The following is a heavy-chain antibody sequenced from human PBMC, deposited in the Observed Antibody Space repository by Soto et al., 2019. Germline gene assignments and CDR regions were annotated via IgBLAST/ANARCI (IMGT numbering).Heavy chain of an antibody. D-gene: IGHD3-3*01. CDR3: ARGEEVYYDFWSGYYTSSRYYYGMDV. V-gene: IGHV4-59*01. Sequence: QVQLQESGPGLVKPSETLSLTCTVSGGSISSYYWSWIRQPPGKGLEWIGYIYYSGSTNYNPSLKSRVTISVDTSKNQFALELSSVTAADTAVYYCARGEEVYYDFWSGYYTSSRYYYGMDVWGQGTTVTVSS. CDR2: IYYSGST. CDR1: GGSISSYY. J-gene: IGHJ6*02.